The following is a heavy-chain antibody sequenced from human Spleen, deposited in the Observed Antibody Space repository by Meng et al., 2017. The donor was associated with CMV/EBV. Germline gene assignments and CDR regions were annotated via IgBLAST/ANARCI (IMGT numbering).Heavy chain of an antibody. Sequence: GGSLRLSCTVSGGSISSGDYYWSWIRQPPGKGLEWIGIIYPGDSDTRYSPSFQGQVTISADNSISTAHLQWSSLKASDSGVYYCALFGLAGTHYDAFDIWGQGTTVTVSS. CDR3: ALFGLAGTHYDAFDI. J-gene: IGHJ3*02. D-gene: IGHD1-20*01. V-gene: IGHV5-51*01. CDR1: GGSISSGDYYW. CDR2: IYPGDSDT.